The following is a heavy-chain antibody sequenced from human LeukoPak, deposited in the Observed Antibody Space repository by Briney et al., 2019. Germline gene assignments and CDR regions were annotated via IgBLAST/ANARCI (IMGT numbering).Heavy chain of an antibody. CDR1: GYTFSSYS. Sequence: GGSLRLSCAASGYTFSSYSMNWVRQAPGKGLEWVSGISPRGDITYYKDSVRGRFTISRDNFKNTVSLQLNSLRAEDTAMYYCAKDDDWGRFNHWGQGTLVTVSS. D-gene: IGHD3-16*01. CDR2: ISPRGDIT. V-gene: IGHV3-23*01. J-gene: IGHJ1*01. CDR3: AKDDDWGRFNH.